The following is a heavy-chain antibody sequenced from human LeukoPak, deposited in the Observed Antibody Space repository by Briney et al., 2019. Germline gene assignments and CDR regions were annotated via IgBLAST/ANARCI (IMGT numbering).Heavy chain of an antibody. V-gene: IGHV1-69*04. CDR3: ARPRYSGSYPGVAFDI. Sequence: ASVKVSCKASGGTFSSYAISWVRQAPGQGLEWMGRIIPILGIANYAQKFQGRVTITADKSTSTAYMELSSLRSEDTAVYYCARPRYSGSYPGVAFDIWGQGTMVTVSS. J-gene: IGHJ3*02. D-gene: IGHD1-26*01. CDR2: IIPILGIA. CDR1: GGTFSSYA.